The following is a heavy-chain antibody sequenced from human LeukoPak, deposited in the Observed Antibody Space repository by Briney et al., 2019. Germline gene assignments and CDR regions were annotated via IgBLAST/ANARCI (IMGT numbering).Heavy chain of an antibody. CDR2: ISSSSNYI. J-gene: IGHJ6*02. CDR3: ARPLQGSYAMDV. Sequence: GGSLRLSCVASVFFFNTYRLNWVRRAPWKGLEWVASISSSSNYIRYADSMKGRVTISRDNAKNSLYLQMDSLRVDDTAVYYCARPLQGSYAMDVWGLGTTVIVSS. CDR1: VFFFNTYR. V-gene: IGHV3-21*06.